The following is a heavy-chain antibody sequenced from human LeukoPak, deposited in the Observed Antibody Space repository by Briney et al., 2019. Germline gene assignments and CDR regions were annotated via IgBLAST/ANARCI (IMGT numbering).Heavy chain of an antibody. CDR2: IIPIFGTA. CDR3: ARRYYYGSGSYGPNYY. Sequence: SSVKVSCKASGGTFSSYAISWVRQAPGQGLEWMGGIIPIFGTANYAQKFQGRVTINADESTSTADMELSSLRSEDRAVYYCARRYYYGSGSYGPNYYWGQGTLVTVSS. D-gene: IGHD3-10*01. CDR1: GGTFSSYA. V-gene: IGHV1-69*01. J-gene: IGHJ4*02.